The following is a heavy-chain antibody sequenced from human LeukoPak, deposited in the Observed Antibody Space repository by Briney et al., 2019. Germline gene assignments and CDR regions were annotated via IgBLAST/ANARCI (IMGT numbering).Heavy chain of an antibody. V-gene: IGHV3-23*01. CDR3: ASYYDFWSGYPQSHWFDP. J-gene: IGHJ5*02. Sequence: GGSLRLSCAASGFTFSTYAMSWVRQAPGTGLEWVSAISSSGISTYYADSVKGRFTISRDNAKNSLYLQMNSLRAEDTAVYYCASYYDFWSGYPQSHWFDPWGQGTLVTVSS. CDR1: GFTFSTYA. CDR2: ISSSGIST. D-gene: IGHD3-3*01.